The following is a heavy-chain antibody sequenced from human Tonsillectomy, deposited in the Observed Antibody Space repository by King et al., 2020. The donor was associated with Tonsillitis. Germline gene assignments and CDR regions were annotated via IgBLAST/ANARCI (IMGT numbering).Heavy chain of an antibody. D-gene: IGHD1-1*01. CDR2: INPSDGST. Sequence: QLVQSGAEVKKPGASVKISCKASGYTFTSYYMHWVRQAPGQGLEWMGIINPSDGSTSYAQKFQGRVTMTRDTSTSTVYMELSSLRSEDTAVYYCAGQSGTTEDAFDIWGQGTMVTVSS. V-gene: IGHV1-46*01. CDR1: GYTFTSYY. CDR3: AGQSGTTEDAFDI. J-gene: IGHJ3*02.